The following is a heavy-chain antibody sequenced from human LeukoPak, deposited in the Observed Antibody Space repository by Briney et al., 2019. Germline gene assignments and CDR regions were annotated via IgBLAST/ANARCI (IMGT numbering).Heavy chain of an antibody. CDR1: GFTFSDYY. J-gene: IGHJ6*02. CDR2: ISSSGSTI. D-gene: IGHD3-10*01. V-gene: IGHV3-11*01. CDR3: ARGIAVYGSGRRELYYYYYYGMDV. Sequence: GGSLRLSCAASGFTFSDYYMSWIRQAPGKGLEWVSYISSSGSTIYYADPVKGRFTISRDNAKNSLYLQMNSLRAEDTAVYYCARGIAVYGSGRRELYYYYYYGMDVWGQGTTVTVSS.